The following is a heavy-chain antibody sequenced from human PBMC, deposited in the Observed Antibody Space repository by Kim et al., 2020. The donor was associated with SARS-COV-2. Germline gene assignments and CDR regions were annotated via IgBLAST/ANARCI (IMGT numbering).Heavy chain of an antibody. V-gene: IGHV3-33*01. CDR3: ARGSRDYGDK. D-gene: IGHD1-26*01. CDR2: IWHDGGKE. CDR1: GFIFRTYG. Sequence: GGSLRLSCAASGFIFRTYGMHWVRQAPGKGLEWVAVIWHDGGKEYYADSVKGRFTISRDNSKNTLYLQMNSLRVEDTAVYFCARGSRDYGDKWGQGTLVTFSS. J-gene: IGHJ4*02.